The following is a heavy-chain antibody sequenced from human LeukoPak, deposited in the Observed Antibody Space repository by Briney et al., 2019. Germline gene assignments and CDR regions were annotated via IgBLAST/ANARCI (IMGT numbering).Heavy chain of an antibody. CDR1: GFTFSSYA. Sequence: GGSLRLSCAASGFTFSSYAMHWVRQAPGKGLEYVSAISSNGGSTYYANSVKGRFTISRDNAKNSLYLQMNSLRAEDTAVYYCARDDYGSGSYYNGWGQGTLVTVSS. J-gene: IGHJ4*02. V-gene: IGHV3-64*01. CDR2: ISSNGGST. D-gene: IGHD3-10*01. CDR3: ARDDYGSGSYYNG.